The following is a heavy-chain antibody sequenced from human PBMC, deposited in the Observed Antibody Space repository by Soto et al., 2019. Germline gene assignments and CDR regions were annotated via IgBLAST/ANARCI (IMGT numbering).Heavy chain of an antibody. V-gene: IGHV2-5*02. J-gene: IGHJ5*02. CDR1: GFSLTTRGVG. Sequence: QITLKESGPTLVKPTQTLTLTCTFSGFSLTTRGVGVGWIRQPPGKALESLALIYWDDDKRYSPSLQSRLYITKDTSKNQVVLTMTNVDPVDTATYYCAHTPNYYQYDWFDPWGQGTLVSVSS. D-gene: IGHD3-16*01. CDR3: AHTPNYYQYDWFDP. CDR2: IYWDDDK.